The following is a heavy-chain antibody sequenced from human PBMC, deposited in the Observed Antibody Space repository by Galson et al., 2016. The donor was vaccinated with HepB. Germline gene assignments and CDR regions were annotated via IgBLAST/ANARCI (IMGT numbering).Heavy chain of an antibody. V-gene: IGHV4-59*01. CDR2: IYYSGNT. J-gene: IGHJ5*02. CDR1: GASLSPYY. CDR3: ASDHGYSGWFDP. D-gene: IGHD5-18*01. Sequence: TLSLTCTVSGASLSPYYWSWIRQPPGKGLEWIGYIYYSGNTYYNPSLESRVTISVDTSKNQFSLKLTSATPADTAVYYCASDHGYSGWFDPWGQGTLVAVSS.